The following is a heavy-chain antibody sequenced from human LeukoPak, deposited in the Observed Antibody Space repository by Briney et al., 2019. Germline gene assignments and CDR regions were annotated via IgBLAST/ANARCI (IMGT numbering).Heavy chain of an antibody. J-gene: IGHJ6*02. CDR3: ARGDYGDPLYGMDV. CDR2: IYYSGST. V-gene: IGHV4-59*01. Sequence: SETLSLTCTVSGGSISSYYWSWIRQPPGKGLEWIGYIYYSGSTNYIPSLKSRVTISVDTSKNQFSLKLSSVTAADTAVYYCARGDYGDPLYGMDVWGQGTTVTVSS. D-gene: IGHD4-17*01. CDR1: GGSISSYY.